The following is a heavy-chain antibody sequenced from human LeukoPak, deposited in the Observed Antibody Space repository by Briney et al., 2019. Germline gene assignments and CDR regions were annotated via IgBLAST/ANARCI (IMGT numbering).Heavy chain of an antibody. V-gene: IGHV4-59*01. D-gene: IGHD6-13*01. Sequence: SETLSLTCTVSGGSISSYYWSWIRQPPGKGPEWIGYIYYTGSTDYNPSLKSRVAISVDTSKNQFSLKLSSVTAADTAVYYCARGSKAAPGTFDYWGQGTLVTVSS. J-gene: IGHJ4*02. CDR2: IYYTGST. CDR3: ARGSKAAPGTFDY. CDR1: GGSISSYY.